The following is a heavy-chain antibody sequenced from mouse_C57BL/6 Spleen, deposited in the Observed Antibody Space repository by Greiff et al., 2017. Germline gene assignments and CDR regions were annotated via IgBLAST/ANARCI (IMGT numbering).Heavy chain of an antibody. CDR1: GFNIKNTH. J-gene: IGHJ4*01. Sequence: VQLQQSVAELVRPGASVKLSCTASGFNIKNTHMHWVKQRPEQGLEWIGRIDPANGNTKYAPKFQGKATITADTSSNTAYLQLSSLTSEDTAIYYCARDSYYAMDYWGQGTSVTVSS. CDR3: ARDSYYAMDY. V-gene: IGHV14-3*01. CDR2: IDPANGNT.